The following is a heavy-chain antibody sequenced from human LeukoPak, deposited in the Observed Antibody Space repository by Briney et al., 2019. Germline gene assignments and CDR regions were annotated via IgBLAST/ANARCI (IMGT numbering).Heavy chain of an antibody. CDR2: ISTAGTT. CDR1: VGSISSGGYY. Sequence: SETLSLTCTVAVGSISSGGYYWSWIRQPPGKGLEWIAYISTAGTTFYNPSLKSRVTISLDRSRNQFSLNLTSVTAADTAIYYCARDGYNSAPFDYWGPGTLVTVSS. V-gene: IGHV4-30-2*01. J-gene: IGHJ4*02. D-gene: IGHD5-24*01. CDR3: ARDGYNSAPFDY.